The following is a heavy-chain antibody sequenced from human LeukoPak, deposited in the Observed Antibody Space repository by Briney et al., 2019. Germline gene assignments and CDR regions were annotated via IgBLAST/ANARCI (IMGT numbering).Heavy chain of an antibody. CDR3: AISGIAAVDY. Sequence: GGSLGLSCAASGFTFSSYAMSWVRQAPGKGLEWVSAISGSGGSTYYADSVKGRFTISRDNSKNTLYLQMNSLRAEDTAVYYCAISGIAAVDYWGQGTLVTVSS. CDR2: ISGSGGST. J-gene: IGHJ4*02. D-gene: IGHD6-13*01. V-gene: IGHV3-23*01. CDR1: GFTFSSYA.